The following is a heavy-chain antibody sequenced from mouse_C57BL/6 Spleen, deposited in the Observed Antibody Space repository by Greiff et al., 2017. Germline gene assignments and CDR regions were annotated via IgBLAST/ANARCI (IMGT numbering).Heavy chain of an antibody. V-gene: IGHV1-81*01. CDR2: IYPRSGNT. D-gene: IGHD2-4*01. CDR3: ARTPYDYPYAMDY. Sequence: VQLQQSGAELAKPGASVKLSCKASGYTFTSYGISWVKQRTGQGLEWIGEIYPRSGNTYYNEQFKGKATLTADKSSSTAYMELRSLTSEDSAVYFCARTPYDYPYAMDYWGQGTSVTVSS. J-gene: IGHJ4*01. CDR1: GYTFTSYG.